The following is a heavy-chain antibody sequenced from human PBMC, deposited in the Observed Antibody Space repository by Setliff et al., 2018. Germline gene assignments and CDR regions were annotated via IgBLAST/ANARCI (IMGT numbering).Heavy chain of an antibody. CDR2: IYHSGST. CDR3: ARHRAVAGAYYFDF. D-gene: IGHD6-19*01. CDR1: GYSISSGYY. J-gene: IGHJ4*02. V-gene: IGHV4-38-2*01. Sequence: SETLSLTCAVSGYSISSGYYWGWIRQPPGKGLEWIGEIYHSGSTNYNPSLKNRVTISVDTSKNQFSLKLSSVTAADTAIYYCARHRAVAGAYYFDFWGQGTLVTVSS.